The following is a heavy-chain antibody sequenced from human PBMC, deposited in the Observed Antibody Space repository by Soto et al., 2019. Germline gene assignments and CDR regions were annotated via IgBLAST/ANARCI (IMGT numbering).Heavy chain of an antibody. Sequence: QITLKESGPTLVKPTQTLTLTCTFSGFSLSTSGVGVGWIRQPPGKALEWLALIYWDDTKRYSPSLRSRLTITRDTPTYHVGLTMTNMDPVDTATYYCAHSERDSYENSGYYPVVWGQGTLVTVSS. J-gene: IGHJ4*02. CDR2: IYWDDTK. CDR1: GFSLSTSGVG. D-gene: IGHD3-22*01. CDR3: AHSERDSYENSGYYPVV. V-gene: IGHV2-5*02.